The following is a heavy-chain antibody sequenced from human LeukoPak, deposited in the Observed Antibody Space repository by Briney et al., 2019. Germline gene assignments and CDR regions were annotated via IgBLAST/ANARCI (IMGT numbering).Heavy chain of an antibody. CDR2: ISSRSSYI. Sequence: GGSLRLSCAASGFTFSSYSMNWVRQAPGKGLEWVSSISSRSSYIYYADSVKGRFTISRDNAKNSLYLQMNSLRAEDTAVYYCARGDYYDSSGYDYWGQGTLVTVSS. J-gene: IGHJ4*02. CDR3: ARGDYYDSSGYDY. V-gene: IGHV3-21*06. D-gene: IGHD3-22*01. CDR1: GFTFSSYS.